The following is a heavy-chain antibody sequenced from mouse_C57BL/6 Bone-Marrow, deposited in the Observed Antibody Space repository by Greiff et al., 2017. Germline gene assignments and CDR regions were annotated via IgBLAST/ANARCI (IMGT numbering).Heavy chain of an antibody. CDR2: IHPNSGST. CDR3: ASYYGNSYWYFDV. CDR1: GYTFTSYW. V-gene: IGHV1-64*01. Sequence: QVQLKQPGAELVKPGASVKLSCKASGYTFTSYWMHWVKQRPGQGLEWIGMIHPNSGSTNYNEKFKSKATLTVDKSSSTAYMQLSSLTSEESAVDYCASYYGNSYWYFDVWGTGTTVTVSS. J-gene: IGHJ1*03. D-gene: IGHD2-1*01.